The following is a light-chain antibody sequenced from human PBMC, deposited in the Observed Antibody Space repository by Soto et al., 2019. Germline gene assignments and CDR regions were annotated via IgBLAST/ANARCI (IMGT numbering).Light chain of an antibody. CDR1: SSEVGAYNY. J-gene: IGLJ1*01. V-gene: IGLV2-14*01. Sequence: QSVLTQPASVSGSPGQSITISCNGSSSEVGAYNYVSWYQQYPGKAPKVIIFEVRKRPSGVSNRFSGSKSGDTTALTISGLQADDEADYYCSSYRSSTTFVFGTGTKLTVL. CDR2: EVR. CDR3: SSYRSSTTFV.